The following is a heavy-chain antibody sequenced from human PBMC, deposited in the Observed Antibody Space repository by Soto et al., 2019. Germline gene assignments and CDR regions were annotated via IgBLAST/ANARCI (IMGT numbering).Heavy chain of an antibody. Sequence: QVQLVQSGAEVKKPGSSVKVSCKASGGTFSSYAISWVRQAPGQGLEWMGGIIPIFGTANYAQKFQGRVTITADESTSTAYMEMSSLRSEDTAVYYCATVSIRATIFEEKGVVYFDYWGQGTLVTVSS. CDR2: IIPIFGTA. J-gene: IGHJ4*02. CDR3: ATVSIRATIFEEKGVVYFDY. D-gene: IGHD3-3*01. CDR1: GGTFSSYA. V-gene: IGHV1-69*12.